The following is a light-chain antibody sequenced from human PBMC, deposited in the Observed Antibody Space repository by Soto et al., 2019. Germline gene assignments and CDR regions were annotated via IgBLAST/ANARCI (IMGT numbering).Light chain of an antibody. Sequence: EIVLTQSPGTLSLSPGQRATLSCRASQTSRSNYVAWFQQTPCQAPRLLIYGAVNKASGIPDRFSGSGSGTEFTLTISSLEPEDFVVYYCQQYHSPPLTFGQGTKVEIK. V-gene: IGKV3-20*01. J-gene: IGKJ1*01. CDR3: QQYHSPPLT. CDR2: GAV. CDR1: QTSRSNY.